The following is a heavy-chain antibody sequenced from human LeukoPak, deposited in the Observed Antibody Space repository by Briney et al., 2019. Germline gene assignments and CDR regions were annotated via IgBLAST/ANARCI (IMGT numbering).Heavy chain of an antibody. D-gene: IGHD4-23*01. V-gene: IGHV4-39*01. Sequence: SETLSLTCTVSGGSITSSIYFWGWIRQPPGKGLEWIGSIYYSGSTYYNPSLKSRVTIPVDTSKNQFSLKLTSVTAADTALYYCARRDDHGGYIDYWGQGPLVTVSS. CDR3: ARRDDHGGYIDY. CDR2: IYYSGST. J-gene: IGHJ4*02. CDR1: GGSITSSIYF.